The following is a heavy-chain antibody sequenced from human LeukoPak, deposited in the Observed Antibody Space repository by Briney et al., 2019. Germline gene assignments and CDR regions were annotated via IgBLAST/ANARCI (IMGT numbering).Heavy chain of an antibody. CDR2: IYYSGST. Sequence: SETLSLTCTVSGGSISSYYWSWIRQPPGKGLEWIGYIYYSGSTNYNPSLKSRVTISVDTSKNQFSLKLSSVTAADTAVYYCATQIGGFGESDYWGQGTLVTGSS. CDR1: GGSISSYY. CDR3: ATQIGGFGESDY. V-gene: IGHV4-59*01. D-gene: IGHD3-10*01. J-gene: IGHJ4*02.